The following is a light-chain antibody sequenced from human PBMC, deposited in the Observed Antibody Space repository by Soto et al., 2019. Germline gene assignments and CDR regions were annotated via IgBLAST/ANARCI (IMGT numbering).Light chain of an antibody. Sequence: EVVLTQSPVTLSLSPGERATLSCRASQSFRGLLAWYQQKPGQAPRLLIYDAYNRATGIPPRFSGSGSGTDFTLTISSLQPEDFVTYYCQQGYSTPITFGQGTRLEIK. V-gene: IGKV3-11*01. CDR3: QQGYSTPIT. J-gene: IGKJ5*01. CDR1: QSFRGL. CDR2: DAY.